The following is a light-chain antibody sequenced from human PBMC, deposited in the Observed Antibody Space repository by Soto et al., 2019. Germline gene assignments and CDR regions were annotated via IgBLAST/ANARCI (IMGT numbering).Light chain of an antibody. CDR3: QQYGCSPLT. CDR1: ESVSDNY. Sequence: EIVLTQSPGTLSLSPGERATLSCRASESVSDNYLAWYQQRSGQAPRLVIYGASIRASAVPDRFSGSGSGADFTLTISRLEPEDFAVYYCQQYGCSPLTFGGGTKVEIK. J-gene: IGKJ4*01. V-gene: IGKV3-20*01. CDR2: GAS.